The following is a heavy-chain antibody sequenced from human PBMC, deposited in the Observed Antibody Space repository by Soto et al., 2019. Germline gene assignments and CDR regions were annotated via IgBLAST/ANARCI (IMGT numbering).Heavy chain of an antibody. D-gene: IGHD3-22*01. Sequence: PGGSLRLSCAASGFTFSSYAMSWVRQAPGKGLEWVSAISGSGGSTYYADSVKGRFTISRDNSKNTLYLQMNSLRAEDTAVYYCAKDGPEMVDSSGYPFNYYYGMDVWGQGTTVTVSS. V-gene: IGHV3-23*01. CDR3: AKDGPEMVDSSGYPFNYYYGMDV. J-gene: IGHJ6*02. CDR2: ISGSGGST. CDR1: GFTFSSYA.